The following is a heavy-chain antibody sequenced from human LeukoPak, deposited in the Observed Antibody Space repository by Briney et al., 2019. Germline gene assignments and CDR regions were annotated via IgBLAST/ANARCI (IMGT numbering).Heavy chain of an antibody. Sequence: GGSLRLSCAASGFTFDDYAMSWVRQAPGKGLEWVSAISGSGGSTYYADSVKGRFTISRDNSKNTLYLQMNSLRAEDTAVYYCAKGSSWYLGAYFDYWGQGTLVTVSS. CDR3: AKGSSWYLGAYFDY. CDR1: GFTFDDYA. J-gene: IGHJ4*02. CDR2: ISGSGGST. D-gene: IGHD6-13*01. V-gene: IGHV3-23*01.